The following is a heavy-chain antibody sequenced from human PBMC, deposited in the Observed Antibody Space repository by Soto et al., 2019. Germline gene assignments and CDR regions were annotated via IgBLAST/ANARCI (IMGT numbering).Heavy chain of an antibody. V-gene: IGHV4-39*01. J-gene: IGHJ3*02. D-gene: IGHD3-22*01. CDR1: GSSIGSSNCF. CDR3: ARRHYDSPGAFDN. CDR2: MYYSGST. Sequence: SETLSLTCRVSGSSIGSSNCFWGWIRPPPGKGLEGIGRMYYSGSTYFNPSLKMRATISVDTSKNQSSLKLSSVTAADTAVYYCARRHYDSPGAFDNWGQGTMVTISS.